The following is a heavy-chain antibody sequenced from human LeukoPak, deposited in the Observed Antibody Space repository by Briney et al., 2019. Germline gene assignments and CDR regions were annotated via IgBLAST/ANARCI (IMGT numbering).Heavy chain of an antibody. J-gene: IGHJ5*02. CDR1: GFTVSINY. CDR2: IYSAGNT. Sequence: GGSLRLSCAASGFTVSINYMSWVRQAPGKGLEWVSFIYSAGNTYYADFVKGRLTISRHTSQNTLYLQMNSMRTAGTPVYYSARASGYSGTRRWLDPWGQGSLVTVSS. V-gene: IGHV3-53*04. D-gene: IGHD5-12*01. CDR3: ARASGYSGTRRWLDP.